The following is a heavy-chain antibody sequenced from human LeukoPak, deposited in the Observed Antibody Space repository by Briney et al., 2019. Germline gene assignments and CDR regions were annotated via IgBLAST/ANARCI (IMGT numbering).Heavy chain of an antibody. V-gene: IGHV3-30*03. CDR1: GFTFSSYG. D-gene: IGHD6-13*01. CDR2: ISYDGSNK. CDR3: ARVGYSSSWYWDWFDP. J-gene: IGHJ5*02. Sequence: GRSLRLSCAASGFTFSSYGMHWVRQAPGKGLEWVAVISYDGSNKYYADSVKGRFTISRDNSKNTLYLQMNSLRSEDTAVYYCARVGYSSSWYWDWFDPWGQGTLVTVSS.